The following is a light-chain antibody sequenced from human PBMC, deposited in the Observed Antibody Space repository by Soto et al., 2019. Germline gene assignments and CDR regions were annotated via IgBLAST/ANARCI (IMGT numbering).Light chain of an antibody. CDR2: KDR. CDR3: QSSDSSGTYRI. CDR1: VFPKRY. J-gene: IGLJ2*01. Sequence: SYELTQPSSLSVSPGQTARITCSGDVFPKRYAYWYQQKTGQAPVLLIYKDRERPSGIPERFSGSTSGSIVTLTISGVQAEDXADYYCQSSDSSGTYRIFGGGTQLTVL. V-gene: IGLV3-25*03.